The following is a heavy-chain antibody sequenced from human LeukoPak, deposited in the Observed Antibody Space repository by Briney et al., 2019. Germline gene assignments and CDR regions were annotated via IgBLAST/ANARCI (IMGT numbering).Heavy chain of an antibody. V-gene: IGHV1-2*02. J-gene: IGHJ4*02. CDR1: GYTFTGYY. D-gene: IGHD4-17*01. Sequence: ASVKVSCKASGYTFTGYYMHWVRQAPGQGLEWMGWINPNSGGTNYAQRFQGRVTMTRDTSISTAYMELSRLRSDDTAVYYCARRVIANYGDYVHWGQGTLVTVSS. CDR2: INPNSGGT. CDR3: ARRVIANYGDYVH.